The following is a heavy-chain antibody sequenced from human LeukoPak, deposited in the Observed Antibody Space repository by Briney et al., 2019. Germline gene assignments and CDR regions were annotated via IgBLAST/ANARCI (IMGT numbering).Heavy chain of an antibody. Sequence: GASVKVSCKASGYTFTGYYMHWVRQAPGQGLEWMGWMNPNSGNTGYAQKFQGRVTITRNTSISTAYMELSSLRSEDTAVYYCARARVTIFGVVTRYYYYYYMDVWGKGTTVTVSS. V-gene: IGHV1-8*03. CDR2: MNPNSGNT. J-gene: IGHJ6*03. D-gene: IGHD3-3*01. CDR1: GYTFTGYY. CDR3: ARARVTIFGVVTRYYYYYYMDV.